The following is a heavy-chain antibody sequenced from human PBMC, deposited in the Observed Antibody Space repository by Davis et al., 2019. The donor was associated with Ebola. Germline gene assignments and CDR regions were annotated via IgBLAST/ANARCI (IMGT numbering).Heavy chain of an antibody. D-gene: IGHD5-18*01. J-gene: IGHJ4*02. CDR3: AKDKWAAMVTSFDY. V-gene: IGHV3-33*06. CDR1: GFTFSSYG. Sequence: GESLKISCAASGFTFSSYGMHWVRQAPGKGLEWVAVIWYDGSNKYYADSVKGRFTISRDNSKNRLHLQMNSLRAEDTAIYYCAKDKWAAMVTSFDYWGQGTLVTVSS. CDR2: IWYDGSNK.